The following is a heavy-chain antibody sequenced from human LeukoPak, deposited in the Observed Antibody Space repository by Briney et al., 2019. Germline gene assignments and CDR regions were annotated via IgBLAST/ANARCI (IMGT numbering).Heavy chain of an antibody. D-gene: IGHD3-9*01. CDR1: GGSISGYY. V-gene: IGHV4-34*01. CDR2: INHSGST. CDR3: ARVGVRYDILTGYYNGYYFDY. J-gene: IGHJ4*02. Sequence: SETLSLTCAVYGGSISGYYWSWIRQPPGKGLEWIGEINHSGSTNYNPSLKSRVPISVDTSKNQFSLKLSSVTAADTAVYYCARVGVRYDILTGYYNGYYFDYWGQGTLVTVSS.